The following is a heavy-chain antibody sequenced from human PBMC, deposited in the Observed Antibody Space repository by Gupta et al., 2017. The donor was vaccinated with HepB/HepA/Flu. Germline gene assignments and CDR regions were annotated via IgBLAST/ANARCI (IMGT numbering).Heavy chain of an antibody. CDR2: INQDGSGK. D-gene: IGHD5-18*01. J-gene: IGHJ6*03. V-gene: IGHV3-7*01. Sequence: EVQLVESGGGLVQPGGSLRLSCAASGFPFSNYWLSWVRRAPGKGLEWVANINQDGSGKYYVDSVRGRFTISRDNPKNSLYLQMNSLRAEDTAVYYCARIRGYSYGPYYSYMDVWGKGTTVTVSS. CDR3: ARIRGYSYGPYYSYMDV. CDR1: GFPFSNYW.